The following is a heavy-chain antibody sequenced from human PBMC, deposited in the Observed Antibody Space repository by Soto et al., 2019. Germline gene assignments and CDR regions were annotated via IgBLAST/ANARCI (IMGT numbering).Heavy chain of an antibody. Sequence: GESLKISCEISGYNFTAYWLGWVRQMPGKGLEWMGNIHPSDSETHYRPSFQGQVTFSADKSISTAYLQWATLKASDTAIYFCAKSREIGTHFFDSWGQGTQVTVS. CDR1: GYNFTAYW. V-gene: IGHV5-51*01. CDR3: AKSREIGTHFFDS. J-gene: IGHJ4*02. CDR2: IHPSDSET. D-gene: IGHD6-13*01.